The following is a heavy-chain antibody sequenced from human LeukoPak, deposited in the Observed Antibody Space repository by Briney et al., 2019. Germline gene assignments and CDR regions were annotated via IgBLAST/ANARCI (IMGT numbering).Heavy chain of an antibody. CDR3: ANDAFDL. V-gene: IGHV3-7*01. J-gene: IGHJ3*01. Sequence: PRGSLRLSCAASIFTFSNYWMSWVRQAPGKGLEWVANIKQDGSEKHYVDSVKGRFTISRDNAKKSLYLQMNSLRADDTAVYYCANDAFDLWGQGTMVTVSS. CDR1: IFTFSNYW. CDR2: IKQDGSEK.